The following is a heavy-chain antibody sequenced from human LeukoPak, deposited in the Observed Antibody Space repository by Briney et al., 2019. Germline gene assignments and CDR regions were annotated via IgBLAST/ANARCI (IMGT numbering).Heavy chain of an antibody. Sequence: ASVKVSCKASGYTFTGYYMHWVRQAPGQGLEWMGWINPNSGGTNYAQKFQGRVSMTRDTSISTAYMELSRLRSDDTAVYYCARLERGSVISRGVIIDYWGQGTLVTVSS. CDR1: GYTFTGYY. CDR2: INPNSGGT. D-gene: IGHD3-10*01. CDR3: ARLERGSVISRGVIIDY. V-gene: IGHV1-2*02. J-gene: IGHJ4*02.